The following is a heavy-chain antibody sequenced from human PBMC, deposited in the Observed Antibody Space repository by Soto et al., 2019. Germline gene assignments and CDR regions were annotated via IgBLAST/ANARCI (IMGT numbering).Heavy chain of an antibody. Sequence: GGSLRLSCAASGFTFSSYGMHWVRQAPGKGLEWVAVIWYDGSNKYYADSVKGRFTISRDNSKNTLYLQMNSLRAEDTAVYYCARARGGGCSGGSCHNYYYYMDVWGKGTTVTVSS. D-gene: IGHD2-15*01. J-gene: IGHJ6*03. CDR1: GFTFSSYG. V-gene: IGHV3-33*01. CDR3: ARARGGGCSGGSCHNYYYYMDV. CDR2: IWYDGSNK.